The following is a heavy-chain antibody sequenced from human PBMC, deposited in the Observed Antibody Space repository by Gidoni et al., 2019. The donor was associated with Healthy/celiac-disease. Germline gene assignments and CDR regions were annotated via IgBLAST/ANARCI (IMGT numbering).Heavy chain of an antibody. Sequence: QVQLVQSGAEVKKPGASVKVSCTASGYTFTGYYMHWVRQAPGQGLEWMGWINPNSGGTNYAQKFQGWVTMTRDTSISTAYMELSRLRSDDTAVYYCARSSGRSRPTEPCSPSRQDAFDIWGQGTMVTVSS. J-gene: IGHJ3*02. CDR1: GYTFTGYY. V-gene: IGHV1-2*04. D-gene: IGHD1-26*01. CDR2: INPNSGGT. CDR3: ARSSGRSRPTEPCSPSRQDAFDI.